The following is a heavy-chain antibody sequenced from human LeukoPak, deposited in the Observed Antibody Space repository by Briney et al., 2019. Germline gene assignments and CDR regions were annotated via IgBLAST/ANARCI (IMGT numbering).Heavy chain of an antibody. J-gene: IGHJ4*02. CDR2: INWNGGST. D-gene: IGHD3-22*01. CDR3: AREPYYYDSSGYDWGFDY. V-gene: IGHV3-20*04. CDR1: GFTFDDYG. Sequence: GGSLRLSCAASGFTFDDYGMSWVRQAPGKGLEWVSGINWNGGSTGYADSVKGRFTISRDNSKNTLYLQMNSLRAEDTAVYYCAREPYYYDSSGYDWGFDYWGQGTLVTVSS.